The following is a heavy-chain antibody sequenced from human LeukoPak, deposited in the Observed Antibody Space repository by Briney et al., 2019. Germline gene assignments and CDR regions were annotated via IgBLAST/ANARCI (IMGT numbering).Heavy chain of an antibody. V-gene: IGHV1-18*01. CDR2: ISAYNGNT. Sequence: ASVKVSCKASGGTFSSYAISWVRRAPGQGLEWMGWISAYNGNTNYAQKLQGRVTMTTDTSTSTAYMELRSLRSDDTAVYYCARDMEGTYYDFWSGQNWFDPWGQGTLVTVSS. J-gene: IGHJ5*02. D-gene: IGHD3-3*01. CDR1: GGTFSSYA. CDR3: ARDMEGTYYDFWSGQNWFDP.